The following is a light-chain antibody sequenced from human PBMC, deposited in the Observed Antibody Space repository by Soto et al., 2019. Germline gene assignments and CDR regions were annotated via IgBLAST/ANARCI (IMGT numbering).Light chain of an antibody. J-gene: IGKJ5*01. CDR3: QQYDNSIT. V-gene: IGKV3-20*01. Sequence: EIVLTQSPGTLSLSPGETATLSCRASQSVSSNNLAWYHQKPGQTPSLLIYGASTRATGIPDRFSGSGSGTYFTLTICRLEPEDFTVYYCQQYDNSITFGQGTRLEIE. CDR1: QSVSSNN. CDR2: GAS.